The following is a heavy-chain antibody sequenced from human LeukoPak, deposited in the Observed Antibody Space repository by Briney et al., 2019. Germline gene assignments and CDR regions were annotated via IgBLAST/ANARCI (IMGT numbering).Heavy chain of an antibody. CDR3: ARSPQVVPAAIFHYYMDV. V-gene: IGHV3-7*01. D-gene: IGHD2-2*01. J-gene: IGHJ6*03. CDR2: IKQDGSEK. CDR1: GFTFDDHS. Sequence: GGSLRLSCTASGFTFDDHSVSWFRQARGKGLEWVANIKQDGSEKYYVDSVKGRFTISRDNAKNSLYLQMNSLRAEDTAVYYCARSPQVVPAAIFHYYMDVWGKGTTVTVSS.